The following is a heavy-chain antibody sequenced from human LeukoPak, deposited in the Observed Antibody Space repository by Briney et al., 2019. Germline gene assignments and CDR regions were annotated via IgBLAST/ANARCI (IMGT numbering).Heavy chain of an antibody. CDR2: IYTSGST. CDR3: ARDVSLWVAAAGANWFDP. D-gene: IGHD6-13*01. J-gene: IGHJ5*02. CDR1: GGSISSYY. V-gene: IGHV4-4*07. Sequence: PSETLSLTCTVSGGSISSYYWSWIRQPAGKGLEWIGRIYTSGSTNYNPSLKSRVTMSVDTSKSQFSLKLSSVTAADTAVYYCARDVSLWVAAAGANWFDPWGQGTLVTVSS.